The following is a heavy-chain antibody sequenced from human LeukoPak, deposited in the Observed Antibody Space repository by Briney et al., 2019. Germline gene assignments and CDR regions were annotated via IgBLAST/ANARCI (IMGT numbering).Heavy chain of an antibody. Sequence: GGSLRLSCAASGYTFSAYAMGWVRQAPGRGLQWVSGISDSGDSTYYADSVRGRFTISRDNSKNTLYLQMTSLRAEDTAIYYYAKGWNGYDRFDYWGQGTLVTVSS. V-gene: IGHV3-23*01. D-gene: IGHD5-12*01. J-gene: IGHJ4*02. CDR1: GYTFSAYA. CDR3: AKGWNGYDRFDY. CDR2: ISDSGDST.